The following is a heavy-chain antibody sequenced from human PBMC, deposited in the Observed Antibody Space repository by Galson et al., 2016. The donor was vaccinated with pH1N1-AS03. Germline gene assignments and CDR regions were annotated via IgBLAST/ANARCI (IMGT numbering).Heavy chain of an antibody. D-gene: IGHD2-15*01. CDR2: IKEDGSEK. V-gene: IGHV3-7*03. CDR1: GFTFRSYW. CDR3: AKSPGYCSTGSCSDLGYFDY. J-gene: IGHJ4*02. Sequence: SLRLSCAASGFTFRSYWMSWVRQAPGKGLEWVANIKEDGSEKYFVASVKGRFTISRDNAKNSLYLQMNSLRADDTALYYCAKSPGYCSTGSCSDLGYFDYWGQGTLVTVSS.